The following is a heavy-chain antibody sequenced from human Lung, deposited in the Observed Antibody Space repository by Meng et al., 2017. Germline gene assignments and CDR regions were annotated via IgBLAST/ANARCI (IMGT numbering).Heavy chain of an antibody. CDR3: ARGWLLSPPFYFDF. V-gene: IGHV4-34*02. CDR2: INDSGSS. J-gene: IGHJ4*02. Sequence: QVQLQQWGAGLLKPSEPLSLTCAVYGGAFRDYYWSGFRQTPGKGLEWIGDINDSGSSNSNPSLKSRVTMSVDTTKKQFSLTLNSVTAADTAVYYCARGWLLSPPFYFDFWGRGVLVTVSS. CDR1: GGAFRDYY. D-gene: IGHD4-23*01.